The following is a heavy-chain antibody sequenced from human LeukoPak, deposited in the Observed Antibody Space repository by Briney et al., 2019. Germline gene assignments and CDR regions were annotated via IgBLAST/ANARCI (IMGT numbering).Heavy chain of an antibody. CDR1: GGSFSGYY. V-gene: IGHV4-59*01. CDR2: IYYSGST. Sequence: SETLSLTCAVYGGSFSGYYWSWIRQPPGKGLEWIGCIYYSGSTNYNPSLKSRVTISIGTSKNQFSLKLSSVTAADTAVYYCARVYYSSTYDYWYFDLWGRGTLVTVSS. J-gene: IGHJ2*01. D-gene: IGHD6-13*01. CDR3: ARVYYSSTYDYWYFDL.